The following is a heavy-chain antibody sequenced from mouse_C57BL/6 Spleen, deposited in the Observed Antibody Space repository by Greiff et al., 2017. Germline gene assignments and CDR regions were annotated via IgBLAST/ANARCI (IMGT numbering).Heavy chain of an antibody. CDR2: ISDGGSYT. CDR3: ARADSWFAY. J-gene: IGHJ3*01. V-gene: IGHV5-4*01. Sequence: EVQLQQSGGGLVKPGGSLKLSCAASGFTFSSYAMSWVRQTPEKRLEWVATISDGGSYTYYPDNVKGRFTISRDNAKNNLYLQMSHLKSEDTAMYYCARADSWFAYWGQGTLVTVSA. CDR1: GFTFSSYA.